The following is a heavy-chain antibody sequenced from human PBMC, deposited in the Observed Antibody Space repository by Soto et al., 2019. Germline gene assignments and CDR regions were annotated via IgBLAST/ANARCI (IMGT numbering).Heavy chain of an antibody. V-gene: IGHV1-18*01. Sequence: ASVKVSCKASGYTFASYGVSWVRQAPGQGLEWMGWISAYNGDTIYAQKLQGRVSLTTDTPTSTASMELRSLRSDDTAVYYCARDQMIASNWFDPWGQGXLVTVSS. CDR1: GYTFASYG. CDR2: ISAYNGDT. D-gene: IGHD3-22*01. J-gene: IGHJ5*02. CDR3: ARDQMIASNWFDP.